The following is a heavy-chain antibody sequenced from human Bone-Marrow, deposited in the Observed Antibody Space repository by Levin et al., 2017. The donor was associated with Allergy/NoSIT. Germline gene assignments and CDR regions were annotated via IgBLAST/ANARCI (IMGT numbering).Heavy chain of an antibody. CDR1: GYTFTSYN. D-gene: IGHD5-18*01. CDR3: VTRSAYSYRHYCFDY. Sequence: ASVKVSCKTSGYTFTSYNVYWVRQATGQGLEWMGYINPNSGNTAYARKFQGRATITADESTSTANMELTSLRSEDTAVYYCVTRSAYSYRHYCFDYWGQGALVTVSS. CDR2: INPNSGNT. V-gene: IGHV1-8*01. J-gene: IGHJ4*02.